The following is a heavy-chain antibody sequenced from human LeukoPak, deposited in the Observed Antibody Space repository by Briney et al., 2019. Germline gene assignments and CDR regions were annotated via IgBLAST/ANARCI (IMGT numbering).Heavy chain of an antibody. V-gene: IGHV1-69*04. CDR2: IIPILGIA. D-gene: IGHD2-15*01. CDR1: GGTFSSYA. Sequence: SVTVSCKASGGTFSSYAISWVRQAPGQGLEWMGRIIPILGIANYAQKFQGRVTITADKSTSTAYMELSSLRSEDTAVYYCARVYCSGGSCYSDFDYWGQGTLVTVSS. CDR3: ARVYCSGGSCYSDFDY. J-gene: IGHJ4*02.